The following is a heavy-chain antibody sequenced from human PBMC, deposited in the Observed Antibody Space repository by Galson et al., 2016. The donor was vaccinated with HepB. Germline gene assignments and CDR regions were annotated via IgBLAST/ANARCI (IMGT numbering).Heavy chain of an antibody. J-gene: IGHJ4*02. CDR3: ARVAPPLRSRPVTSAPFDS. Sequence: QSGAEVKKPGESLKISCKGSGYRFTNYWIAWVRQMPGKGLEWMGMIYPGDFDIRYSPSLEGQVTISADTSITTAYLQWSTLKASDTAMYYCARVAPPLRSRPVTSAPFDSWGQGIQVIVSS. CDR1: GYRFTNYW. CDR2: IYPGDFDI. V-gene: IGHV5-51*01. D-gene: IGHD4-17*01.